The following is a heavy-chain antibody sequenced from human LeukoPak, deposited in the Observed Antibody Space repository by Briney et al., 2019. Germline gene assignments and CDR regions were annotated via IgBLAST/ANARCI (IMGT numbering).Heavy chain of an antibody. Sequence: PSETLSLTCTVSGGSISSSSYYWGWIRQPPGKGLEWIGSIYYSGSTYYNPSLKSRVTISVDTSKNQFSLKLSSVTAADTAVYYCARYRNSETLAASNWFDPWGQGTLVTVSS. V-gene: IGHV4-39*01. J-gene: IGHJ5*02. D-gene: IGHD1-26*01. CDR3: ARYRNSETLAASNWFDP. CDR1: GGSISSSSYY. CDR2: IYYSGST.